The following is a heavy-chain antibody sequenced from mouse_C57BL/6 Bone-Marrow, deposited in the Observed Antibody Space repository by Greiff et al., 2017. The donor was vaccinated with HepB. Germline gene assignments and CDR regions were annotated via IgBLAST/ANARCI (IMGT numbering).Heavy chain of an antibody. CDR1: GYSFTGYF. V-gene: IGHV1-20*01. D-gene: IGHD1-3*01. CDR3: ARTRYSGTWFAY. Sequence: EVQLQQSGPELVKPGDSVKISCKASGYSFTGYFMNWVMQSHGKSLEWIGRINPYNGDTFYNQKFKGKATLTVDKSSSTAHMELRSLTSEDSAVYYSARTRYSGTWFAYWGQGTLVTVSA. CDR2: INPYNGDT. J-gene: IGHJ3*01.